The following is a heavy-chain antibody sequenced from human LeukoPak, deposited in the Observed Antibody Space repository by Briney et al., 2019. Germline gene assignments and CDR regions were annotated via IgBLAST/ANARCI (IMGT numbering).Heavy chain of an antibody. CDR3: ARADYGRTS. V-gene: IGHV3-74*03. CDR1: GFTFSSYW. Sequence: PGGSLRLSCAASGFTFSSYWMHWVRQAPGKGLVWVSRINSDGRSTMYADSGKGRFTISRDDSKNTLYLEMNSLIAEDTAVYYCARADYGRTSWGQGTLVTVPS. J-gene: IGHJ4*02. CDR2: INSDGRST. D-gene: IGHD4-17*01.